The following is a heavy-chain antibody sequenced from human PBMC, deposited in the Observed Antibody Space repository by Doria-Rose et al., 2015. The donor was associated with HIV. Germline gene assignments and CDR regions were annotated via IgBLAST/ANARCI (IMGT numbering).Heavy chain of an antibody. D-gene: IGHD6-13*01. CDR1: GVSLSSPGMG. V-gene: IGHV2-26*01. CDR3: ARIKSSRWYHKYYVDF. J-gene: IGHJ4*02. Sequence: QESGPVLVKPTETLTLTCTVSGVSLSSPGMGVSWIRQPPGKALEWLANIFSDDESSYRTSLKSRLTISRGTSKSQVVLTMTDMDPVYTATYYCARIKSSRWYHKYYVDFWGQGTLVIVSA. CDR2: IFSDDES.